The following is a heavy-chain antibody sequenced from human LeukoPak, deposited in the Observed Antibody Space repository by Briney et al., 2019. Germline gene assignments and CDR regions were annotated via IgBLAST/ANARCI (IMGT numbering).Heavy chain of an antibody. V-gene: IGHV3-74*01. CDR3: ARDADTGYSYGSGFDY. D-gene: IGHD5-18*01. Sequence: GGSLRLSCAASGFTFSTYWMHWVRQGPGRGLVWVSRINSDGRSTSYADSVKGRFTISRDNAKNTLYLQMNSLRAEDTAVYYCARDADTGYSYGSGFDYWGQGTLVTVSS. CDR1: GFTFSTYW. CDR2: INSDGRST. J-gene: IGHJ4*02.